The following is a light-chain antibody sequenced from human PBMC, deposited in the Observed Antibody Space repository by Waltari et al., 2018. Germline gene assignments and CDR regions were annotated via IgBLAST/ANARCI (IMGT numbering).Light chain of an antibody. J-gene: IGLJ3*02. Sequence: LPGKGPRCLMKRNADGSDSRGAEIPDRFSGSSSGAERYLTISSLQPEDEADYYCQTGGHGTWVFGGGTKLTVL. V-gene: IGLV4-69*01. CDR3: QTGGHGTWV. CDR2: RNADGSD.